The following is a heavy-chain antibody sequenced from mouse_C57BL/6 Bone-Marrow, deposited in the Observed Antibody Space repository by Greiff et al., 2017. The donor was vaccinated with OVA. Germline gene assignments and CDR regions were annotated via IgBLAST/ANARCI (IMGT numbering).Heavy chain of an antibody. J-gene: IGHJ3*01. V-gene: IGHV5-9-1*02. CDR1: GFTFSSYA. Sequence: EVLLVASGEGLVKPGGSLKLSCAASGFTFSSYAMSWVRQTPEKRLEWVAYISSGGDYIYYADTVKGRFTISRDNARNTLYLQMSSLKSEDTAMYYCTRILGWFAYWGQGTLVTVSA. CDR3: TRILGWFAY. CDR2: ISSGGDYI. D-gene: IGHD1-1*01.